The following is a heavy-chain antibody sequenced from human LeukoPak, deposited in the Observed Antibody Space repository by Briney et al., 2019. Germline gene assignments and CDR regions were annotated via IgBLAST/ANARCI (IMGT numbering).Heavy chain of an antibody. CDR3: ARPRSSWRYDAFDI. CDR1: GGSISSYY. J-gene: IGHJ3*02. CDR2: IYYSGST. V-gene: IGHV4-59*08. Sequence: SETLSLTCTVSGGSISSYYWSWIRQPPGKGLEWIGYIYYSGSTNYNPSLKSRVTISVDTSKNQFSLKLSSVTAADTAVYYCARPRSSWRYDAFDIWGQGTMVTVSS. D-gene: IGHD1-26*01.